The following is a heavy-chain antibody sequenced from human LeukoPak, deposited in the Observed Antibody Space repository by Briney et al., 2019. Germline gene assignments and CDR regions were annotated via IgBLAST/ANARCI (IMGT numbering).Heavy chain of an antibody. CDR2: IDPDGNDN. D-gene: IGHD6-19*01. J-gene: IGHJ2*01. CDR1: GFTFHNFG. CDR3: ARDSDTSGNHWFFDV. Sequence: PGGSLRLSCAASGFTFHNFGMVWVRQPPGKGLQWVAAIDPDGNDNYYADSARGRLVISRDNSKNTLYLQIYSLTAVDTAVYYCARDSDTSGNHWFFDVWGRGTLVIASS. V-gene: IGHV3-30*12.